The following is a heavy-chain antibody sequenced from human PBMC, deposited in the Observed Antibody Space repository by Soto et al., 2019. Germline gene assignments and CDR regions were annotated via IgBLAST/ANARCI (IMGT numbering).Heavy chain of an antibody. D-gene: IGHD6-13*01. CDR2: IWYDGSNK. J-gene: IGHJ6*02. CDR1: GFTFSSYG. CDR3: ASSTYSSSFPPDYYYYGMDV. V-gene: IGHV3-33*01. Sequence: QVQLVESGGGVVQPGRSLRLSCAASGFTFSSYGMHWVRQAPGKGLEWVAVIWYDGSNKYYADSVKGRFTISRDNSKNTLYLQMNSLRAEDTAVYYCASSTYSSSFPPDYYYYGMDVWGQGTTVTVSS.